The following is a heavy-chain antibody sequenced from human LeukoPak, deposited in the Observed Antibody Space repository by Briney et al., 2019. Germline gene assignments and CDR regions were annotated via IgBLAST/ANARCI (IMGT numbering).Heavy chain of an antibody. Sequence: GGSLRLSCAASGFTFSNAWMSWVRQATGKGLEWVGRIKSKTDGGTTDYAEPVKGRFTISRDDSKNTLYLQMNSLKTEDTAVYYCTTDNFLRYCSGGSCYRQYFQHWGQGTLVTVSS. CDR1: GFTFSNAW. CDR3: TTDNFLRYCSGGSCYRQYFQH. V-gene: IGHV3-15*01. J-gene: IGHJ1*01. CDR2: IKSKTDGGTT. D-gene: IGHD2-15*01.